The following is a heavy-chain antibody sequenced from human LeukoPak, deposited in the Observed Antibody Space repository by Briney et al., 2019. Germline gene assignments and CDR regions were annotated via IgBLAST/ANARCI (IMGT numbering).Heavy chain of an antibody. Sequence: GGSLRLSCAASGFTFSNYAMHWVRQAPGKGLEWVAVISYDGSNKYYADSVKGRFTISRDNSKNTLYLQMNSLTAEDTAEYYCAKDALSTMVRGVMRYYYYYMDVWGKGTTVTISS. CDR1: GFTFSNYA. D-gene: IGHD3-10*01. CDR2: ISYDGSNK. V-gene: IGHV3-30*04. J-gene: IGHJ6*03. CDR3: AKDALSTMVRGVMRYYYYYMDV.